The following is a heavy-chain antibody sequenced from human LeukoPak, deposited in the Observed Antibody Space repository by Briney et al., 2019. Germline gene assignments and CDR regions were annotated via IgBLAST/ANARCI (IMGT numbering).Heavy chain of an antibody. CDR2: ISGSGDST. V-gene: IGHV3-23*01. D-gene: IGHD7-27*01. Sequence: PGGSLRLSCAASGFTFSNYAMSWVSQAPGKGLEWVSAISGSGDSTYYADSVKGRFTISRDNSKNTVYLQMNSLRAEDTAVYYCAKGWGFFEHWGQGTLANVFS. CDR1: GFTFSNYA. J-gene: IGHJ4*02. CDR3: AKGWGFFEH.